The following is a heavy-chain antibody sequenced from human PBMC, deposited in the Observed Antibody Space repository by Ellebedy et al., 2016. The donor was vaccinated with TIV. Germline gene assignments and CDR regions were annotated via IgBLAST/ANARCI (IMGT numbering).Heavy chain of an antibody. V-gene: IGHV4-38-2*02. J-gene: IGHJ5*02. D-gene: IGHD3-10*01. CDR3: ARDDPSGWLDP. CDR1: GFPISSAYY. CDR2: FYHGENT. Sequence: MPSETLSLTCTVSGFPISSAYYWGWIRQPPGKGLEWIGSFYHGENTYYNPSLKSRVAISVDTSKNQFSLKLSSVTAADTAVYYCARDDPSGWLDPWGQGTLVTVSS.